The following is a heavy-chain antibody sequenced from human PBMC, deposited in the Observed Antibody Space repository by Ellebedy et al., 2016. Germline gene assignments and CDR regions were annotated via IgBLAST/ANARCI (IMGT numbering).Heavy chain of an antibody. J-gene: IGHJ6*03. CDR2: VYYSGST. CDR1: GDSISSGSSF. Sequence: SETLSLXXTVSGDSISSGSSFWGWIRQPPGKGLEWIGSVYYSGSTYYNPSLKTRVTMSVTTSKNQFSLRLSSVTAADTAVYYCARHIAAAGSWDFYYYYYMDVWGKGTTVTVSS. CDR3: ARHIAAAGSWDFYYYYYMDV. D-gene: IGHD6-13*01. V-gene: IGHV4-39*01.